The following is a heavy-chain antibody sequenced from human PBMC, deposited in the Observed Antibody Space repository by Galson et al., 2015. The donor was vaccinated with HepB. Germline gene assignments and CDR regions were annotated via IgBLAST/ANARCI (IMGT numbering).Heavy chain of an antibody. J-gene: IGHJ4*02. V-gene: IGHV3-64D*06. CDR2: ISSNGAST. Sequence: SLRLSCAASGFTFSAYAMHWVRQAPGKGPEYISGISSNGASTYEGDPAKGRFTISRDNSKNTLYLQMSSLRADDSALYYCVKPIHYVWGSYLSFDFWGQGSLVTVS. D-gene: IGHD3-16*02. CDR3: VKPIHYVWGSYLSFDF. CDR1: GFTFSAYA.